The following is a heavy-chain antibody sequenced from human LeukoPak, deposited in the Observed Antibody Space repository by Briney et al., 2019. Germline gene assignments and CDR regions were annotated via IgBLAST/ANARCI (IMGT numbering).Heavy chain of an antibody. Sequence: WASVKVSCKASGYTFTGYYMHWVRQAPGQGLEWMGWINPNSGGTNYAQKFQGRVTMTRDTSISTAYMELSRLRSDDTAVYYCARPRMVRGVNDAFDIWGQGTMVTVSS. J-gene: IGHJ3*02. CDR1: GYTFTGYY. V-gene: IGHV1-2*02. CDR2: INPNSGGT. D-gene: IGHD3-10*01. CDR3: ARPRMVRGVNDAFDI.